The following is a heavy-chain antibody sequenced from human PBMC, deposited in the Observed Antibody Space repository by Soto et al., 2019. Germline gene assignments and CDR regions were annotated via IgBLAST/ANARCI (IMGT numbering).Heavy chain of an antibody. D-gene: IGHD5-12*01. CDR3: ARDSGYDYTIYYGMDV. CDR1: GFTVSSNY. V-gene: IGHV3-53*01. CDR2: IYIGGST. Sequence: PGGSLRLSCAASGFTVSSNYMSWVRQAPGKGLEWVSVIYIGGSTYYADSVKGRFTISRDNSKNTLYLQMNSLRAEDTAVYYCARDSGYDYTIYYGMDVWGQGTTVTVSS. J-gene: IGHJ6*02.